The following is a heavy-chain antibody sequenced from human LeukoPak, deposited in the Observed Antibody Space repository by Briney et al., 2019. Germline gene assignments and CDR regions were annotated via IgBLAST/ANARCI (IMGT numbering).Heavy chain of an antibody. CDR3: ARDRRFNGMDV. CDR1: GGSISGYY. V-gene: IGHV4-59*01. Sequence: SETLSLTCTVSGGSISGYYWSWIRQPPGKGLEWIGDIYYIGSTNYNPSLKSRVTISVDTSKNQFSLNLSSVTAADTAVYYCARDRRFNGMDVWGKGPRSPSPQ. CDR2: IYYIGST. J-gene: IGHJ6*01. D-gene: IGHD3-3*01.